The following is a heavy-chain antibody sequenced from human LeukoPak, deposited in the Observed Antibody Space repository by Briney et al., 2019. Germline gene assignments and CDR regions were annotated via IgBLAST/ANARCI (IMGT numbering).Heavy chain of an antibody. CDR3: ARAGTYYYDSSGPAGY. J-gene: IGHJ4*02. CDR1: GYSISSGYY. V-gene: IGHV4-38-2*02. Sequence: PSETLSLTCTVSGYSISSGYYWGWIRQPPGKGLEWIGSIYHSGSTYYNPSLKSQVTISVDTSKNQFSLKLSSVTAADTAVYYCARAGTYYYDSSGPAGYWGQGTLVTVSS. D-gene: IGHD3-22*01. CDR2: IYHSGST.